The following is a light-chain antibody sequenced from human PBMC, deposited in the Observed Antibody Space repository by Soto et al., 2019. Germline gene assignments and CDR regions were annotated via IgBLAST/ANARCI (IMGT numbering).Light chain of an antibody. J-gene: IGLJ2*01. V-gene: IGLV3-21*02. CDR2: DDS. Sequence: SYELTQPPAVSVAPGQTARITCGGDNIGTKSVHWYQQKADQAPVLVVYDDSDRPSGISERLSGSNSGNTATLTISTVEAGDEADYYCQVWDGSTDKVVFAGGTKLTVL. CDR3: QVWDGSTDKVV. CDR1: NIGTKS.